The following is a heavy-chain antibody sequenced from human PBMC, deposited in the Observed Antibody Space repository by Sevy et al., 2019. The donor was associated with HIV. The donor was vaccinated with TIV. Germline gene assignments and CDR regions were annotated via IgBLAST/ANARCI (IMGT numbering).Heavy chain of an antibody. Sequence: GGSLRLSCAASGFTFSSYWMHWVRQAPGKGLVWVSRINSDGSSTSYADSVKGRFTISRDNAKNTLYLQMNSLRAEDTAVYYWEREGGYGSSWYGRGGESDYWGQGTLVTVSS. CDR2: INSDGSST. D-gene: IGHD6-13*01. CDR1: GFTFSSYW. V-gene: IGHV3-74*01. J-gene: IGHJ4*02. CDR3: EREGGYGSSWYGRGGESDY.